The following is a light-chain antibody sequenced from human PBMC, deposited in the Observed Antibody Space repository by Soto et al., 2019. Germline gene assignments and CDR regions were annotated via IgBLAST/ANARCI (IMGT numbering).Light chain of an antibody. CDR3: QSYATSLRDYV. CDR1: SSNIGAYYD. J-gene: IGLJ1*01. Sequence: QSVLTQPPSVSGAPGQRVTISCTGSSSNIGAYYDVHWYQQVPGTAPKLLIFSNTNRPSGVPDRFSGSKSGTSASLAITGLQAEDEADHYRQSYATSLRDYVFGTGTKVTVL. V-gene: IGLV1-40*01. CDR2: SNT.